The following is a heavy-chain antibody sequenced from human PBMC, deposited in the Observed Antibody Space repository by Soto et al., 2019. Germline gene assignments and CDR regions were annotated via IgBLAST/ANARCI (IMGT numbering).Heavy chain of an antibody. V-gene: IGHV2-26*01. CDR1: GFSLSNARMG. CDR2: IFSNDEK. J-gene: IGHJ5*02. Sequence: QVTLKESGPVLVKPTETLTLTCTVSGFSLSNARMGVSWIRQPPGKALEWLAHIFSNDEKSYSKSLKTRFTSSKDTSKSQVVLTMTNMDPVDTATYYCARIQNRRDGYNPWGQGTLVTVSS. D-gene: IGHD5-12*01. CDR3: ARIQNRRDGYNP.